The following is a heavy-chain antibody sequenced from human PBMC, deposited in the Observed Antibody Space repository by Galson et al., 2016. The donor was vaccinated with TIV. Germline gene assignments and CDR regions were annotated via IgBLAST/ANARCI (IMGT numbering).Heavy chain of an antibody. V-gene: IGHV5-51*03. Sequence: QSGAEVKKPGESLKISCKGSGYTFSNYWIGWVRQMPGKGLEWLGIIYPRDSTTRYSPAFQGQVTISADTSINTAYLQRSSLKASDTARYYCVRKGNWNYLFDYWGPGTLATVSS. D-gene: IGHD1-7*01. CDR2: IYPRDSTT. CDR1: GYTFSNYW. J-gene: IGHJ4*02. CDR3: VRKGNWNYLFDY.